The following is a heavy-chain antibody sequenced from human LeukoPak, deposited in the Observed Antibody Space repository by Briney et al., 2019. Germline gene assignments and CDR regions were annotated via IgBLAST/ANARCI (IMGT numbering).Heavy chain of an antibody. CDR3: AKPFYDFWSGYSEYYFDY. J-gene: IGHJ4*02. Sequence: GGSLRLYCAASGFTFSSYGMHWVRQAPGKGLEWVAVISYDGSNKYYADSVKGRFTISRDNSKNTLYLRMNSLRAEDTAVYYCAKPFYDFWSGYSEYYFDYWGQGTLVTVSS. CDR1: GFTFSSYG. V-gene: IGHV3-30*18. CDR2: ISYDGSNK. D-gene: IGHD3-3*01.